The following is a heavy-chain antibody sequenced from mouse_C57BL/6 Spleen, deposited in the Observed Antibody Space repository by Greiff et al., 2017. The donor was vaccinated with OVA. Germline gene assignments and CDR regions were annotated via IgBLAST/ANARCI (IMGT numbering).Heavy chain of an antibody. Sequence: QVQLQQPGAELVKPGASVKLSCKASGYTFTSYWMHWVKQRPGQGLEWIGMIHPDSGSTNYNEKFKSKATLTVDKSSSTAYMQLRSLTSEDSAVYYCARWEDGIDYWGQGTTLTVSS. V-gene: IGHV1-64*01. D-gene: IGHD1-2*01. CDR1: GYTFTSYW. J-gene: IGHJ2*01. CDR2: IHPDSGST. CDR3: ARWEDGIDY.